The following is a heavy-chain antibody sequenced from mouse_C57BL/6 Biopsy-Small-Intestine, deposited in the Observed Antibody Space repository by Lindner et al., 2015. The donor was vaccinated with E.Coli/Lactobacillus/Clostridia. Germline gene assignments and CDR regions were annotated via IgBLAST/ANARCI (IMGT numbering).Heavy chain of an antibody. CDR1: GFIFSSYG. CDR3: ARQTPIGYYFDY. V-gene: IGHV5-6*01. Sequence: VQLQESGGDLVKPGGSLKLSCAASGFIFSSYGMSWVRQTPDKRLEWVATISSRGSYTYYPDSVKGRFTISRDNVKNTLYLQMSSLKSEDTAIYYCARQTPIGYYFDYWGQGTTLTVSS. J-gene: IGHJ2*01. CDR2: ISSRGSYT.